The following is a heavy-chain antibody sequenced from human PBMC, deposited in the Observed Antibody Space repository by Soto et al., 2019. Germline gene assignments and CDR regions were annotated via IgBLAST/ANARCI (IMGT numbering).Heavy chain of an antibody. CDR1: GGTFSSYA. CDR2: IIPIFNAT. J-gene: IGHJ6*02. D-gene: IGHD1-26*01. CDR3: ARGDVDSESYYGMDV. Sequence: QVQLVQSGSSEKKPGSSVKVSCKASGGTFSSYAISWVRQAPGQGLEWMGGIIPIFNATPYAQKFQGRVTITAAETTSTAHMRPIRLRSEDTAVSYCARGDVDSESYYGMDVWGQGTTVTVSS. V-gene: IGHV1-69*01.